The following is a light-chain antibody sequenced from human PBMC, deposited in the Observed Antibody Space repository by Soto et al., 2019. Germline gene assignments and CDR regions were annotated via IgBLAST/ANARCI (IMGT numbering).Light chain of an antibody. J-gene: IGLJ1*01. CDR1: PGAVTSGHY. CDR3: LLSYSGARPYYV. V-gene: IGLV7-46*01. Sequence: QAVVTQEPSLTVSPGGTVTLTCGSSPGAVTSGHYPYWFQQKPGQAPRTLIYDTSNKHSWTPARFSRSLLGGKAALTISGAQPEDEAEYYCLLSYSGARPYYVFGTGTKVTVL. CDR2: DTS.